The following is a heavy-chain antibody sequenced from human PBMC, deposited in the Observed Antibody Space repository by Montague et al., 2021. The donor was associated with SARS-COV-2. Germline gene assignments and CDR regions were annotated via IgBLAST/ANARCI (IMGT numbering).Heavy chain of an antibody. V-gene: IGHV4-39*07. J-gene: IGHJ2*01. CDR1: GGSIGNWTYY. D-gene: IGHD3-22*01. CDR3: ARSPEPMIILIITSLNWYFDL. CDR2: LYYTGGA. Sequence: SETLSLTCTVSGGSIGNWTYYWGWVRQPPGKGLEWIASLYYTGGAFYXXXLMSHVTKSFDTSKNQISLNLASVTAADTAVYYCARSPEPMIILIITSLNWYFDLWGRGTLVTVSS.